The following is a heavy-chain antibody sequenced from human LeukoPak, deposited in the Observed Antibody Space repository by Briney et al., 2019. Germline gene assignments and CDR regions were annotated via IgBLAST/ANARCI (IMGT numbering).Heavy chain of an antibody. CDR1: GGSIGSYY. V-gene: IGHV4-59*01. D-gene: IGHD4-11*01. CDR2: MDKSGST. Sequence: PSETLSLTCTVSGGSIGSYYWSWIRQPPGKGLEWIGYMDKSGSTTYNPSLKSRVTISVDTSKNQFSLKLSPVTAADTAVYYCARDYSKGGGFDFWGQGTLVTVSS. J-gene: IGHJ4*02. CDR3: ARDYSKGGGFDF.